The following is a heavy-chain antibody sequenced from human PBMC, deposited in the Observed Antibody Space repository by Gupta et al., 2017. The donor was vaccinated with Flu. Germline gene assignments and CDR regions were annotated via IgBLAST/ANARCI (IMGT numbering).Heavy chain of an antibody. CDR2: ISWNSGSI. D-gene: IGHD2-21*02. Sequence: EVQLVESGGGLGQPGRSLRLSCAASGFIFDYYAMHWVRQAPGKGLEWVSGISWNSGSIGYADSVKGRFTISRDNAKNSLYLQMNSLRAEDTALYYCAKGKIVVVTATYFDYWGQGTLVTVSS. J-gene: IGHJ4*02. CDR3: AKGKIVVVTATYFDY. V-gene: IGHV3-9*01. CDR1: GFIFDYYA.